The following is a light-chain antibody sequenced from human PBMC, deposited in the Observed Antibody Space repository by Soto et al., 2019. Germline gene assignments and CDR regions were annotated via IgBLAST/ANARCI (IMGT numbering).Light chain of an antibody. Sequence: EIVMTQSPATLSVSPGERATLSCVASQSVSNNLAWYQQKPGQAPRLLIYGTSTRATGIPARFSGSGSGTGFTLTISSLQPEDLATYFCQQTDSIPLTFGGGTKVDIK. CDR3: QQTDSIPLT. CDR1: QSVSNN. J-gene: IGKJ4*01. V-gene: IGKV3-15*01. CDR2: GTS.